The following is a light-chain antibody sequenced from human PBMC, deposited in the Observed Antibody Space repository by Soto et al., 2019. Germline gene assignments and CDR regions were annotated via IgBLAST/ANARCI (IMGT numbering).Light chain of an antibody. CDR2: SNN. Sequence: QSVLTQPPSASGTPGQRVTISCSGSSSNIGSNTVNWYQQLPGTAPKLLIYSNNQRPSGVPERFSGSKSGTSGSLAISGLQSEDEADYYCAAWDDSLNGVVFGGGTKVTVL. CDR1: SSNIGSNT. V-gene: IGLV1-44*01. CDR3: AAWDDSLNGVV. J-gene: IGLJ2*01.